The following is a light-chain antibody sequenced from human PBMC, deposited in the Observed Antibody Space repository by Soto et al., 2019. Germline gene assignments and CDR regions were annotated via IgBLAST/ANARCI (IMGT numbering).Light chain of an antibody. V-gene: IGKV3-20*01. CDR1: QNVSSSY. CDR3: QQYSSSPWT. J-gene: IGKJ1*01. CDR2: GAS. Sequence: EIVLTKSLCTLALSQWERAALSCGASQNVSSSYLAWYQQKPGQAPRLLMYGASSRATGIPERSSGSGSGTDFTLTISRLAPEDSEVYYCQQYSSSPWTFGQGTKVDIK.